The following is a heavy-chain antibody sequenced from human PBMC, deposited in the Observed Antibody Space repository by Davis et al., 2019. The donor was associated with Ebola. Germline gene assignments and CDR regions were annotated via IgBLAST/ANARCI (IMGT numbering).Heavy chain of an antibody. CDR3: ARDAFSLSRYDTEDH. D-gene: IGHD3-9*01. CDR1: GFTFSSYW. CDR2: IKLDGREK. Sequence: GGSLRLSCAASGFTFSSYWMSWVRQAPGKGLERVANIKLDGREKYYVDSVKGRFTISRDNARDSLYLQMDSLRVEDTAIYYCARDAFSLSRYDTEDHWGQGTLVTVSS. V-gene: IGHV3-7*01. J-gene: IGHJ4*02.